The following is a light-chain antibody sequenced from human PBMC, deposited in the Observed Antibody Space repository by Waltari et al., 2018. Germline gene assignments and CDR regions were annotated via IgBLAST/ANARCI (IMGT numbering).Light chain of an antibody. CDR3: QQYGNSPVS. V-gene: IGKV3-20*01. CDR2: DAS. J-gene: IGKJ4*01. CDR1: QSISY. Sequence: ESVLTQSPGTLSLSPGERATLSCRARQSISYLAWYQQKAGQAPRLLIYDASRRTPGVPDRFSGSGSGTDFTLSISRLEPEDSAVYYCQQYGNSPVSFGGGTRVEIK.